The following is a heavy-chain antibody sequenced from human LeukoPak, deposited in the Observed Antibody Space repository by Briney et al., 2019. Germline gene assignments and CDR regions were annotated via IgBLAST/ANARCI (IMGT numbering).Heavy chain of an antibody. J-gene: IGHJ4*02. D-gene: IGHD1-26*01. CDR2: IDQSGSS. V-gene: IGHV4-34*01. Sequence: PSQTLSLTCAVYGETFSGYYWSWIRQSPEKALEWIGEIDQSGSSNYNPSLKSRVTMSVDTSKNQFSLKLSSVTAADTAVYFCARRPRNSGTYDGPSGLDYWGQGTLVTVSS. CDR3: ARRPRNSGTYDGPSGLDY. CDR1: GETFSGYY.